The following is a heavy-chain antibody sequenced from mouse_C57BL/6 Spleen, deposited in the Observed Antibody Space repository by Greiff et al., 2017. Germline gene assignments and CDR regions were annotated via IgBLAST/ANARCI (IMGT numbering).Heavy chain of an antibody. D-gene: IGHD3-2*02. CDR1: GYTFTRYW. J-gene: IGHJ4*01. V-gene: IGHV1-53*01. Sequence: QVQLQQPGTELVKPGASVKLSCKASGYTFTRYWMHWVKQRPGQGLEWIGNINPSNGGTNYNEKFKGKAPLTLDRSSSTAYMQLSSLTSEDSAVYYCARQLRLRDAMDYWGQGTSVTVSS. CDR3: ARQLRLRDAMDY. CDR2: INPSNGGT.